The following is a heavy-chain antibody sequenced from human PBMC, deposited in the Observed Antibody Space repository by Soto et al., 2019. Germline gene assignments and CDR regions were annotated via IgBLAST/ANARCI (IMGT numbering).Heavy chain of an antibody. Sequence: PSETLSLTSPVSGGSISGYYLNWIRQPPGKGLEWIGYIYSSGSTNYNPSLKSRVTISVDTSKNQFSLKLSSVTAADTAVYYCARALILTGYYIHDAFDIWGQGTMVTVSS. CDR2: IYSSGST. D-gene: IGHD3-9*01. CDR3: ARALILTGYYIHDAFDI. V-gene: IGHV4-59*01. J-gene: IGHJ3*02. CDR1: GGSISGYY.